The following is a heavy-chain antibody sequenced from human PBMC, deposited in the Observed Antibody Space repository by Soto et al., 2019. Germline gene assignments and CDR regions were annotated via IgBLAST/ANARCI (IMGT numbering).Heavy chain of an antibody. CDR2: TYYRSKWYN. CDR1: GDSVSSNSAA. CDR3: ARSLLQLGSYAFDI. D-gene: IGHD1-1*01. Sequence: QVQLQQSGPGLVKPSQTLSLTCAISGDSVSSNSAAWNWIRQSPSRGLEWLGRTYYRSKWYNDYAVSVKSRITFNPVSTKNQLSLQLNPVTPEDTAVYYCARSLLQLGSYAFDISGQGTMVTVSS. J-gene: IGHJ3*02. V-gene: IGHV6-1*01.